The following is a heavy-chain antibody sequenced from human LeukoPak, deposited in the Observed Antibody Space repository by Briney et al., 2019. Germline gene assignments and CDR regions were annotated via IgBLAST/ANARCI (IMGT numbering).Heavy chain of an antibody. J-gene: IGHJ4*02. Sequence: ASVKVSCKASGYTFTSYDINWVRQATGQGLEWMGWMNPNSGNTGYAQKFQGRVTMTRNTSISTAYMELSSLRAEDTALYYCAKEAHYPHMGTYLVTIDSWGQGTLVTVSS. CDR2: MNPNSGNT. CDR1: GYTFTSYD. CDR3: AKEAHYPHMGTYLVTIDS. D-gene: IGHD3-9*01. V-gene: IGHV1-8*01.